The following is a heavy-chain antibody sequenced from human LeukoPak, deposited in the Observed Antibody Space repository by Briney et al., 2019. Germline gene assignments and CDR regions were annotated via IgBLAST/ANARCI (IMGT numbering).Heavy chain of an antibody. CDR3: AKDLRILWFGEAAFDI. CDR2: ISGSGGST. D-gene: IGHD3-10*01. J-gene: IGHJ3*02. CDR1: GFTFSSYA. Sequence: GGSVRLSCAASGFTFSSYAMSWVRQAPGKGLEWVSAISGSGGSTYYADSVKGRFTISRDNSKNTLYLQMNSLRAEDTAVYYCAKDLRILWFGEAAFDIWGQGTMVTVSS. V-gene: IGHV3-23*01.